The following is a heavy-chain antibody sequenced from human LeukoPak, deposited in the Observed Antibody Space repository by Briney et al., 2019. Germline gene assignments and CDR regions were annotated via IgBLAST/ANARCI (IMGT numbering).Heavy chain of an antibody. J-gene: IGHJ4*02. V-gene: IGHV3-74*01. CDR2: INDDGSTT. CDR1: GFTFSTSW. CDR3: ARGLGSATDF. D-gene: IGHD1-26*01. Sequence: GGSLRLSCAASGFTFSTSWMHWLRQAPGKGLVWVSRINDDGSTTTYEDSVKGRFTIYGDNAKSTLYLQMNSLRAEDTAVYYCARGLGSATDFWGQGTLVTVSS.